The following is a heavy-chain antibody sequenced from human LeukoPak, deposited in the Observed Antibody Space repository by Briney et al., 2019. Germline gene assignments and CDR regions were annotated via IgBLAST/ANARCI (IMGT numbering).Heavy chain of an antibody. J-gene: IGHJ4*02. CDR2: IYYSGST. CDR3: ASGDAGIAAAGVDY. V-gene: IGHV4-59*12. CDR1: GGSISSYY. D-gene: IGHD6-13*01. Sequence: SETLSLTCTVSGGSISSYYWSWIRQPPGKGLEWIGYIYYSGSTNYNPSLKSRVTISVDTSKNQFSLKLSSVTAADTAVYYCASGDAGIAAAGVDYWGQGTLVTVSS.